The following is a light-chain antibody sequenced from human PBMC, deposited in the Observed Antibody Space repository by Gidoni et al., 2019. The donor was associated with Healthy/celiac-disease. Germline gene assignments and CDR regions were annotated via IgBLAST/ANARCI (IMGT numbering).Light chain of an antibody. CDR2: KAS. V-gene: IGKV1-5*03. J-gene: IGKJ1*01. CDR1: QSISSW. Sequence: RVTITCRASQSISSWLAWYQQKPGKAPKLLIYKASSLESGVPSRFSGSGSGTEFTLTISSLQPDDFATYYCQQYNSYPWTCGQGTKVEIK. CDR3: QQYNSYPWT.